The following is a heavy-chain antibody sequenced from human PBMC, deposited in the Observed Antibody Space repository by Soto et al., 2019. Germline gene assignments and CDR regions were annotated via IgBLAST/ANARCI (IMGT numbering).Heavy chain of an antibody. D-gene: IGHD3-3*01. CDR3: ARVRYDFWSGSDGPYYYYYMDV. Sequence: ASVKVSCKASGYTFTSYGISWVRQAPEQGLEWMGWISAYNGNTHYAQKLQGRVTMTTDTSTSTAYMELRSLRSDDTAVYYCARVRYDFWSGSDGPYYYYYMDVWGKGTTVTVSS. V-gene: IGHV1-18*01. CDR2: ISAYNGNT. CDR1: GYTFTSYG. J-gene: IGHJ6*03.